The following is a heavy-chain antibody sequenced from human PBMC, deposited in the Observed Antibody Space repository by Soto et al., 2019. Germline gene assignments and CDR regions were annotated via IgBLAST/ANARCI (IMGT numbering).Heavy chain of an antibody. CDR3: ARSVAVPGAHIDY. Sequence: SETLSLTRSVSCGSISGSSWSWIRQSPGRGLEWLGYVYYTGNANCSPSLGSRGSISVDGSKNESSLRLSSVTAADTAVYFGARSVAVPGAHIDYWGLGTQVTVSS. V-gene: IGHV4-59*01. CDR2: VYYTGNA. J-gene: IGHJ4*02. D-gene: IGHD6-19*01. CDR1: CGSISGSS.